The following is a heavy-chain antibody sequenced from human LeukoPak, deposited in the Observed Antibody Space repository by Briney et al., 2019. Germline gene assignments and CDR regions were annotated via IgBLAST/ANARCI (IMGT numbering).Heavy chain of an antibody. CDR3: ARDQEGFDY. CDR2: IYPRDGST. CDR1: GYIFTSNY. J-gene: IGHJ4*02. Sequence: GAPVNVSCKASGYIFTSNYIHWVRQAPGQGLEWMGMIYPRDGSTSYAQRFQDRVTVTRDTSTSTVHMELSGLRSEDTAVYYCARDQEGFDYWGQGTQVTVSS. V-gene: IGHV1-46*01.